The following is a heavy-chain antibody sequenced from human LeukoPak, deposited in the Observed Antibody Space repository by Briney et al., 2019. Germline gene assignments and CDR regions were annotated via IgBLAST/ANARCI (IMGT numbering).Heavy chain of an antibody. V-gene: IGHV4-59*01. D-gene: IGHD3-9*01. J-gene: IGHJ4*02. CDR1: GGSINKYY. CDR2: VHDSAGT. CDR3: AKGRKDFDTNLGPFDS. Sequence: PSEALSLTCTVSGGSINKYYWSWIRQSPGKGLEWLGYVHDSAGTIYNPSLKSRVTISVGTSKTQFSLKVTSVTTADTAVYYCAKGRKDFDTNLGPFDSWGQGILVTVSS.